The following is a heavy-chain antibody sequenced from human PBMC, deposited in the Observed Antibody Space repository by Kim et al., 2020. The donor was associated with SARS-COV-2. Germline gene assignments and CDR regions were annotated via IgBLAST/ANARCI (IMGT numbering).Heavy chain of an antibody. Sequence: SETLSLTCTVSGGSISSSSYYWGWIRQPPGKGLEWIGSIYYSGSTYYNPSLKSRVTISVDTSKNQFSLKLSSVTAADTAVYYCARQAAVAGTNYYYYGMDVCGQGTTVTVSS. CDR1: GGSISSSSYY. V-gene: IGHV4-39*01. D-gene: IGHD6-19*01. CDR2: IYYSGST. CDR3: ARQAAVAGTNYYYYGMDV. J-gene: IGHJ6*02.